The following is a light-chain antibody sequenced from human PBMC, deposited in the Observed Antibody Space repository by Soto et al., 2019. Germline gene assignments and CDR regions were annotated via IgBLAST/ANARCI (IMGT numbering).Light chain of an antibody. CDR2: GAA. CDR3: QQYHNWPA. Sequence: EIVMTQSPATLSVSPGERATLSCRASQSVFSSLAWYQQKPGQAPRLLIYGAATRATGIPACFSGSGSGTEFTLTISSLQSEYFAVYYCQQYHNWPAFGQGTKVEIK. CDR1: QSVFSS. V-gene: IGKV3-15*01. J-gene: IGKJ1*01.